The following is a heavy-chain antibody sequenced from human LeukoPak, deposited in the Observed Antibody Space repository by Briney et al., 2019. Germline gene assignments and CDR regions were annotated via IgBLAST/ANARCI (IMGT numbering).Heavy chain of an antibody. CDR2: INHSGST. CDR3: ARTDSSGYYDYFDY. CDR1: GGSFSGYY. D-gene: IGHD3-22*01. J-gene: IGHJ4*02. Sequence: SETLSLTCAVYGGSFSGYYWSWIRQPPGKGLEWIGEINHSGSTNYNPSLKSRVTISVDTSKNQFSLKLSSVTAADTAVYYCARTDSSGYYDYFDYWGQGTLVTVSS. V-gene: IGHV4-34*01.